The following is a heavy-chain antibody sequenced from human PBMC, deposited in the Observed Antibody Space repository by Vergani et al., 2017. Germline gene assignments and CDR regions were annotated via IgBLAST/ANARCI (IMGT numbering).Heavy chain of an antibody. CDR2: ISNSSSYI. J-gene: IGHJ6*02. D-gene: IGHD1-26*01. V-gene: IGHV3-21*01. CDR1: GFTFSSYS. Sequence: EVQLVESGGGLVKPGGSLRLSCAASGFTFSSYSMNWVRQAPGKGLEWVSSISNSSSYIYYADSVKGRFTIPRDNAKNPLYLQMNSLRAEDTAVSYCGRRPSGSYGMDVWGQGTTVTVSS. CDR3: GRRPSGSYGMDV.